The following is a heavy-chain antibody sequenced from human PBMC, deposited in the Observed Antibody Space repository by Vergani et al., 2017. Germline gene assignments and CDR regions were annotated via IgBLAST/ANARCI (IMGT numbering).Heavy chain of an antibody. V-gene: IGHV4-34*01. Sequence: QVQLQQWGAGLLKPSETLSLTCALYGGSFSGYYWSWIRPPPGKGLAWIGEINHSGSTNYNPSLKSRVTISVDTSKNQFSLKLSSVTAADTAVYYCALECSAHIDAFVIWGKGTMVTVSS. D-gene: IGHD3-3*01. CDR1: GGSFSGYY. CDR3: ALECSAHIDAFVI. CDR2: INHSGST. J-gene: IGHJ3*02.